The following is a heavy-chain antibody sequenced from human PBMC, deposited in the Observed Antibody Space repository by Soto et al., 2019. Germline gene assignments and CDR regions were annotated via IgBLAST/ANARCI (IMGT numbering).Heavy chain of an antibody. CDR1: GFSLSNYG. D-gene: IGHD3-10*01. V-gene: IGHV3-33*01. Sequence: QVQLVESGGGVVQPGRSLRLSCEVSGFSLSNYGMHWVRQAPGKGLEWVAVIWYDGSNKYYGDSVKGRFTISRENSKNTLYLQMTRLIAEDTAVYYCARDRRYYYGLGTYFLENDMDVWGQGTTVSVFS. J-gene: IGHJ6*02. CDR2: IWYDGSNK. CDR3: ARDRRYYYGLGTYFLENDMDV.